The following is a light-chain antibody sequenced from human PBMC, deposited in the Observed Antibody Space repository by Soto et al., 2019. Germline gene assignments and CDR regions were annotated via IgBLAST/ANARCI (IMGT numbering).Light chain of an antibody. Sequence: EIVLTQSPATLSLSPGDRATLSCRASQSVSSSYSAWYQQKPGQAPRLLIYGASSRATGIPDRFSGSGSGTDFTLTISRLEPEDFAVYYCQQYGSSRWTFGQGTKVDIK. CDR1: QSVSSSY. V-gene: IGKV3-20*01. CDR2: GAS. J-gene: IGKJ1*01. CDR3: QQYGSSRWT.